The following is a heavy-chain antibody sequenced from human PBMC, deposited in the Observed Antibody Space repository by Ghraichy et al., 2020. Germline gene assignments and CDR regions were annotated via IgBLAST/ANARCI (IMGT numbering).Heavy chain of an antibody. J-gene: IGHJ3*02. V-gene: IGHV3-33*01. CDR1: GFTFSSYG. Sequence: GGSLRLSCAASGFTFSSYGMHWVRQAPGKGLEWVAVIWYDGSNKYYADSVKGRFTISRDNSKNTLYLQMNSLRAEDTAVYYCARDPPFSGSYFNDAFDIWGQGTMVTVSS. D-gene: IGHD1-26*01. CDR3: ARDPPFSGSYFNDAFDI. CDR2: IWYDGSNK.